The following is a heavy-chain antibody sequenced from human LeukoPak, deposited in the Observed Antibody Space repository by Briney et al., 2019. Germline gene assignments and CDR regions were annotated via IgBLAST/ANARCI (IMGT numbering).Heavy chain of an antibody. CDR3: ASRSVTMDADY. D-gene: IGHD4-17*01. Sequence: GASVTVSCKASVYTFTGYYMHWVRQAPGQGLEWMGWINPNSGGTNYAQKFQGRVTMTRDTSISTAYMELSRLRSDDTAVYCCASRSVTMDADYWGQGTLVTVSS. CDR1: VYTFTGYY. CDR2: INPNSGGT. J-gene: IGHJ4*02. V-gene: IGHV1-2*02.